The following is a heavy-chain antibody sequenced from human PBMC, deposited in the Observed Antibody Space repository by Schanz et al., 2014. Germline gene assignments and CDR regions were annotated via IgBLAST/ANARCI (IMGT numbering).Heavy chain of an antibody. D-gene: IGHD3-16*01. V-gene: IGHV3-23*04. J-gene: IGHJ4*02. CDR1: GFTFSSYA. Sequence: VQLVESGGGVVQPGRSLRLSCAASGFTFSSYAMSWVRQAPGKGLEWVSGISGSGGSTYYADSVKGRFTISRDNSKTTLSLQMNSLRAEDTAVYYCAKGLYYDNTGGGFDYWGQGTLVTVSS. CDR3: AKGLYYDNTGGGFDY. CDR2: ISGSGGST.